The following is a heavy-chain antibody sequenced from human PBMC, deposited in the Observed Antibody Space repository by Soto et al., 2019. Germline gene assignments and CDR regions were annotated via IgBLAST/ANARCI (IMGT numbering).Heavy chain of an antibody. CDR3: ARDTHMDV. V-gene: IGHV3-48*02. CDR1: GFTFSSYS. CDR2: ISSSSSTI. Sequence: EVQLVESGGGLVQPGGSLRLSCAASGFTFSSYSMNWVRQAPGKGLEWVSYISSSSSTIYYADSVKGRFTISRDNAKNSLNLQMNGLEDEDTAVYYCARDTHMDVWGQGTTVTVSS. J-gene: IGHJ6*02.